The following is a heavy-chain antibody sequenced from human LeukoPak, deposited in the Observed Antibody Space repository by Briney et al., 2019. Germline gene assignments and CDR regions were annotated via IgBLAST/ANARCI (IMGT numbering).Heavy chain of an antibody. J-gene: IGHJ4*02. CDR2: ISYSGST. Sequence: PSETLSLTCTVSGGSISDYYWSWIRQPPGKGLEWIGFISYSGSTKYNPSLKSRVTISVDTSKNQFSLKLSSVTAADTAVYYCARGARAGYNLEPFDYWGQGTLVTVSS. D-gene: IGHD5-24*01. V-gene: IGHV4-59*08. CDR1: GGSISDYY. CDR3: ARGARAGYNLEPFDY.